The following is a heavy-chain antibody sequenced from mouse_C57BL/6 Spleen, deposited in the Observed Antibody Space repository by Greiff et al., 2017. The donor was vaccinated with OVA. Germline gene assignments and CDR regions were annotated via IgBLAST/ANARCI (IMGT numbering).Heavy chain of an antibody. Sequence: QVQLQQPGAELVRPGSSVKLSCKASGYTFTSYWMHWVKQRPIQGLEWIGNIDPSDSETHYNQKFKDKATLTVDKSSSTAYMQLSSLTSEDSAVDDCARRDYDRDCFDYWGQGTTLTVSS. J-gene: IGHJ2*01. CDR3: ARRDYDRDCFDY. CDR2: IDPSDSET. D-gene: IGHD2-4*01. CDR1: GYTFTSYW. V-gene: IGHV1-52*01.